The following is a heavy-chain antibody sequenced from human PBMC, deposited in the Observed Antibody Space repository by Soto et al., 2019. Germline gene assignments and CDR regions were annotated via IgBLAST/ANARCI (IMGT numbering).Heavy chain of an antibody. V-gene: IGHV3-23*01. J-gene: IGHJ4*02. CDR3: AKEENGGMVVTTFDH. CDR2: ITKRGELT. CDR1: GFTFSNYG. Sequence: PGGSLRLSCAASGFTFSNYGMSWVRQAPGKGLEWVSAITKRGELTLYIDSVPGRFTISNASSEYTLYLKINNLGVEYTAVYCCAKEENGGMVVTTFDHWGPGALVTVSS. D-gene: IGHD2-21*02.